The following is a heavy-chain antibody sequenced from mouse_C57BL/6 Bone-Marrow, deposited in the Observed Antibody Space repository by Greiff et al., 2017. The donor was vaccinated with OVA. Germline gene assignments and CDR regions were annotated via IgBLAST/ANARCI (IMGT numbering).Heavy chain of an antibody. Sequence: DVKLQESGGDLVKPGGSLKLSCAASGFTFSSYGMSWVRQTPDKRLEWVATISSGGSYTYYPDSVKGRFTISRDNAKNTLYLQMSSLKSEDTAMYYCAREGGWFAYWGQGTLVTVSA. CDR3: AREGGWFAY. V-gene: IGHV5-6*02. CDR1: GFTFSSYG. CDR2: ISSGGSYT. J-gene: IGHJ3*01.